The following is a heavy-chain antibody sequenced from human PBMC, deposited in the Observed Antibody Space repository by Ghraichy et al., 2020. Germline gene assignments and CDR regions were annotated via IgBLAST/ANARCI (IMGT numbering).Heavy chain of an antibody. J-gene: IGHJ6*02. Sequence: GGSLRLSCAASGFTFTSYWMHWVRQAPGKGLVWVSRINSDGSRTDYADSVKGRFTISRDNAKKTLYLQMNSLRVEDTAVYYCARQDYYDTNGYYYYGMDVWGQGTTVTVSS. CDR1: GFTFTSYW. D-gene: IGHD3-22*01. V-gene: IGHV3-74*01. CDR3: ARQDYYDTNGYYYYGMDV. CDR2: INSDGSRT.